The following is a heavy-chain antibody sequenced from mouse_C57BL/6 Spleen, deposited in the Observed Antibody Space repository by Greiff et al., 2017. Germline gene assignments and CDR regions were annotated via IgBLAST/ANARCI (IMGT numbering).Heavy chain of an antibody. J-gene: IGHJ2*01. D-gene: IGHD3-3*01. V-gene: IGHV1-64*01. Sequence: LQESGAELVKPGASVKLSCKASGYTFTSYWMHRVEQRPGQGLEWIGMIHPNSGSTNYNEKFKSKATLTVDKASSTAYMQLSSLTSEDSAVYYCARGDGYFDYWGQGTTRTVAS. CDR2: IHPNSGST. CDR1: GYTFTSYW. CDR3: ARGDGYFDY.